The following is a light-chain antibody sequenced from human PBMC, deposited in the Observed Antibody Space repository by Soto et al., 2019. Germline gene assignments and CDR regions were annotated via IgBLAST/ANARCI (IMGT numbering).Light chain of an antibody. V-gene: IGKV3-20*01. J-gene: IGKJ3*01. CDR2: AAS. CDR3: QQYDSSPLT. CDR1: QNVSSSY. Sequence: ELGLTQSPGTLSLSPGERATLSCRASQNVSSSYLAWYQQKPGQAPRLLIYAASSRATGIPGRFSGSGSGTDFTLTISRLEPEDFAVYYCQQYDSSPLTFGPGTKVDIK.